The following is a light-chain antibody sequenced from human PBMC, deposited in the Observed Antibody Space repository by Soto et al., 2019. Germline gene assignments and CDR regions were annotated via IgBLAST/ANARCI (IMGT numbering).Light chain of an antibody. Sequence: EIVLTQSPATLSLSPGERASLSCRASQTVGSSLAWYQQKPGQAPRLLLYRISTRATGVPARFSGSGSGTDFTLSISSLEPEDFAIYYRQERSNWPPITFGQVTPLEIK. J-gene: IGKJ5*01. V-gene: IGKV3-11*01. CDR1: QTVGSS. CDR2: RIS. CDR3: QERSNWPPIT.